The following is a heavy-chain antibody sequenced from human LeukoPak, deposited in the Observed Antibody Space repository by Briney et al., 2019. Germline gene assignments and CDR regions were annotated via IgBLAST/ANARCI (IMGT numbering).Heavy chain of an antibody. V-gene: IGHV4-30-4*01. D-gene: IGHD3-22*01. CDR2: IYYSGST. CDR1: GGSISSGDYY. J-gene: IGHJ4*02. Sequence: KPSQTLSLTCTVSGGSISSGDYYWSWIRQPPGKGLEWIGYIYYSGSTYYNPSLKSRVTISVDTSKNQFSLKLSSVTAADTGVYYCAREGNYYDSSDTGGYWGQGTLVTVSS. CDR3: AREGNYYDSSDTGGY.